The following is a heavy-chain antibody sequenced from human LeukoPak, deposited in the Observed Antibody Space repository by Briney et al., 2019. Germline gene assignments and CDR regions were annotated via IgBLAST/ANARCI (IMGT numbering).Heavy chain of an antibody. V-gene: IGHV1-69*05. CDR1: GGTFSSYA. J-gene: IGHJ6*03. CDR3: ARNGMGVSGGSCPYYYYYYMDV. CDR2: IIPIFGTA. Sequence: SVKVSCKASGGTFSSYAISWVRQAPGQGLEWMGGIIPIFGTASYAQKFQGRVTITTDESTSTAYMELSSLRSEDTAVYYCARNGMGVSGGSCPYYYYYYMDVWGKGTTVTVSS. D-gene: IGHD2-15*01.